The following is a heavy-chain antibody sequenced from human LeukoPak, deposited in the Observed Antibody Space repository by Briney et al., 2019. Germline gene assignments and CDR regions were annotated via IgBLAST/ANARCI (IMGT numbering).Heavy chain of an antibody. CDR1: GYTFTGYY. CDR3: ARVIFYYYGMDV. J-gene: IGHJ6*02. CDR2: INPNTGGT. Sequence: LGASVKVSCKASGYTFTGYYMHWVRQAPGQGLEWMGWINPNTGGTNDAQRFQGRVTMTRDTSISTAYMELSRLRSGDTAVYYCARVIFYYYGMDVWGQGTTVTVSS. V-gene: IGHV1-2*03. D-gene: IGHD3-22*01.